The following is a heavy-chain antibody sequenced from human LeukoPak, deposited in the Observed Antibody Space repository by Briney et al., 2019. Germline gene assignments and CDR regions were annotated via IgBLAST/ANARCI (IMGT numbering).Heavy chain of an antibody. CDR3: AKDIAAAGMGYYFDY. D-gene: IGHD6-13*01. Sequence: GGSLRLSCAASGFTFDDYAMHWVRQAPGKGLEWVSGISWNSGSIGYAESVKGRFTVSRDNAKNSLYLQMNSLRAEDMALYYCAKDIAAAGMGYYFDYWGQGTLVTVSS. CDR1: GFTFDDYA. V-gene: IGHV3-9*03. J-gene: IGHJ4*02. CDR2: ISWNSGSI.